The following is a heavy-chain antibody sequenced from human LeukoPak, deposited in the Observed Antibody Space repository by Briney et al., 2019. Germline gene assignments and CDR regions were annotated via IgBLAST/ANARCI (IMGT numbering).Heavy chain of an antibody. Sequence: GGSLRLSCAASGFTFSSYGMHWVRQAPGKGLEWVAVISYDGSNKYYADSVKGRFTISRDNSKNTLYLQMNSLRAEDTAVYYCAKDGSPWNYYDSSGYLGLWGQGTLVTVS. CDR3: AKDGSPWNYYDSSGYLGL. D-gene: IGHD3-22*01. J-gene: IGHJ4*02. V-gene: IGHV3-30*18. CDR2: ISYDGSNK. CDR1: GFTFSSYG.